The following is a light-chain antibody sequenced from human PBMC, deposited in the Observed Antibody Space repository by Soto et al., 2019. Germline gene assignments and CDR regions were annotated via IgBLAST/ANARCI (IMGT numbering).Light chain of an antibody. CDR2: EDS. CDR3: RSVAGSSTLVV. CDR1: SSDVGSYNL. V-gene: IGLV2-23*02. J-gene: IGLJ2*01. Sequence: QSALTQPASVSGSPGQSITISCTGTSSDVGSYNLVSWYQQHPGKAPKLMIYEDSKRPSGVSNRFSGSKSGNTASLTISGLQAEDEADYYCRSVAGSSTLVVFGGGTKLTVL.